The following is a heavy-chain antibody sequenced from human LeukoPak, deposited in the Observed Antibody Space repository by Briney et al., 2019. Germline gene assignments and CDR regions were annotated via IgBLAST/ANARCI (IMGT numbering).Heavy chain of an antibody. Sequence: GGSLRLSCAASGFTFSSYWMTWVRQAPGKGLEWVGFIRSKAYGGTTEYAASVKGRFTISRDDSKSIAYLQMNSLKTEDTAVYYCTRRTLEWLFGQFYFDYWGQGTLVTVSS. CDR2: IRSKAYGGTT. CDR3: TRRTLEWLFGQFYFDY. CDR1: GFTFSSYW. J-gene: IGHJ4*02. D-gene: IGHD3-3*01. V-gene: IGHV3-49*04.